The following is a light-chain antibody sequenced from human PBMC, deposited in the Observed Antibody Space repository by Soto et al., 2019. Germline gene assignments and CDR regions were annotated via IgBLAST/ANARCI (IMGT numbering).Light chain of an antibody. Sequence: DIQMTQSPSTLSGSGGDRLSISCRASQAIRVYLAWFQQKPGKAPNLLISAASSLPSGVPSRFSGSGAGPDFTLTIRSLQPEDFATYYCQQPISFTITFGQGTRLEIK. CDR3: QQPISFTIT. V-gene: IGKV1-12*01. CDR2: AAS. J-gene: IGKJ5*01. CDR1: QAIRVY.